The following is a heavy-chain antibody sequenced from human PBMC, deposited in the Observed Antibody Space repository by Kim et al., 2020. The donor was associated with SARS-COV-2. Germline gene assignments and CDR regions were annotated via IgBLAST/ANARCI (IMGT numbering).Heavy chain of an antibody. V-gene: IGHV4-39*01. CDR1: GGSISSSSYY. CDR3: ARRGRDYYGSGSYYFYFDY. Sequence: SETLSLTCTVSGGSISSSSYYWGWIRQPPGKGLEWIGSIYYSGSTYYNPSLKSRVTISVDTSKNQFSLKLSSVTAADTAVYYCARRGRDYYGSGSYYFYFDYWGQGTLVTVSS. CDR2: IYYSGST. J-gene: IGHJ4*02. D-gene: IGHD3-10*01.